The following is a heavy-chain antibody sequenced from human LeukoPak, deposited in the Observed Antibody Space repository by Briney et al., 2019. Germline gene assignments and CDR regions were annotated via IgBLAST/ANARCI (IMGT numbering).Heavy chain of an antibody. Sequence: SQTLSLTCAISGDNVSSKSAAWNWIRQSPSRGLEWLGRTYYRSKWYNDYAVSVKSRISVNPDTTKNQFSLQLSSVTPEDTAVYYCARAYYDISTGYLDYWGQGTLVTVSP. CDR3: ARAYYDISTGYLDY. CDR2: TYYRSKWYN. V-gene: IGHV6-1*01. CDR1: GDNVSSKSAA. J-gene: IGHJ4*02. D-gene: IGHD3-9*01.